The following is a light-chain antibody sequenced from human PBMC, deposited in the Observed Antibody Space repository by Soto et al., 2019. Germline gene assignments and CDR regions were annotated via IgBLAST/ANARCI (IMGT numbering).Light chain of an antibody. CDR1: QSISSY. J-gene: IGKJ4*01. Sequence: DIQMTQSPSSLSASVGDRVTITCRESQSISSYLNWYQQKPGKAPKLLLYAASSLQSGLPSSFSGSGSGTECTLTISSQQPEDFATYYFQQSYSTPRTLGGGTKVEI. CDR2: AAS. V-gene: IGKV1-39*01. CDR3: QQSYSTPRT.